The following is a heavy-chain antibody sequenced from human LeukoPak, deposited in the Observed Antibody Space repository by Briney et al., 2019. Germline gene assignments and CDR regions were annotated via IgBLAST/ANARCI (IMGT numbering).Heavy chain of an antibody. J-gene: IGHJ4*02. V-gene: IGHV3-30*04. CDR2: ISYDGSNK. Sequence: GRSLRLSCAASGFTFSSYAMHWFRQALGKGLEGVAVISYDGSNKYYADSVKGRFTISRDNSKNKLYLQMNSLRAEDTAVYYCARGGYQLLYSPIDYWGQGTLVTVSS. D-gene: IGHD2-2*02. CDR1: GFTFSSYA. CDR3: ARGGYQLLYSPIDY.